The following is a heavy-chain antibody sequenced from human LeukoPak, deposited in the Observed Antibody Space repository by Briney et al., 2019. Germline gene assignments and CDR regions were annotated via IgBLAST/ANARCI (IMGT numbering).Heavy chain of an antibody. J-gene: IGHJ5*02. V-gene: IGHV3-23*01. Sequence: TGGSLRLSCAASGFTFNTYAMGWARQAPGKGLEWVSTIHGSGTGTYYADSVKGRFTISRHNSKNTLYLQMNSLRAEDTAVYYCARAVRGHRPHYCSGGSCYSRWFDPWGQGTLVTVSS. CDR2: IHGSGTGT. CDR1: GFTFNTYA. CDR3: ARAVRGHRPHYCSGGSCYSRWFDP. D-gene: IGHD2-15*01.